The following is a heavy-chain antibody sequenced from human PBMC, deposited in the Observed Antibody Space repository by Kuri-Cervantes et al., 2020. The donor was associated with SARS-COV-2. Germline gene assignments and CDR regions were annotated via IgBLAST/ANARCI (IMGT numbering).Heavy chain of an antibody. CDR3: ARGSVVLFDY. J-gene: IGHJ4*02. CDR1: GGSISSGGYY. V-gene: IGHV4-31*03. CDR2: IYYSGST. Sequence: SETLSLSCTVSGGSISSGGYYWSWIRQHPGKGLEWIGYIYYSGSTYYNPSLKSRVTISVDTSKNQFSLKLSSVTAADTAVYYCARGSVVLFDYWGQGTLVTVSS. D-gene: IGHD4-23*01.